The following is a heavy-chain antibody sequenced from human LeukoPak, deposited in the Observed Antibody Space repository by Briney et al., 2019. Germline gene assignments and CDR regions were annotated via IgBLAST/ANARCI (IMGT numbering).Heavy chain of an antibody. D-gene: IGHD2-2*01. CDR2: VFHDGIA. Sequence: SQTLSLSCAVYGGSFSDDFWTWIRLAPERGLEWIGEVFHDGIANYNPSLKSRAIVSVDTSKKQFSLGLSSVTAADTAVYYCVRGVVSTSRPPKNRFDPWGQGTPVTVSS. V-gene: IGHV4-34*01. CDR3: VRGVVSTSRPPKNRFDP. CDR1: GGSFSDDF. J-gene: IGHJ5*02.